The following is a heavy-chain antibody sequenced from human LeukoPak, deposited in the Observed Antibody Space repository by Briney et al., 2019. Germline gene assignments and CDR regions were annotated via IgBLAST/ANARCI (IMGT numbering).Heavy chain of an antibody. D-gene: IGHD3-10*02. J-gene: IGHJ6*02. Sequence: PGGTLRLSCAASGFTFSDYYMSWIRQAPGKGLEWVSYISSSSSYTNYADSVKGRFTISRDNSQSTVFLQMNSLRAEDTALYYCAKDLHYYVAMDVWGQGTAVTVSS. CDR2: ISSSSSYT. CDR3: AKDLHYYVAMDV. V-gene: IGHV3-11*05. CDR1: GFTFSDYY.